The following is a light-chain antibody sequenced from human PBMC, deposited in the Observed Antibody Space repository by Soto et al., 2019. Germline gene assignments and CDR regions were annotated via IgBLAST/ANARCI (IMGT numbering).Light chain of an antibody. CDR1: QSVSSNY. CDR2: GAS. V-gene: IGKV3-20*01. Sequence: EIVLTQSPGTLSLSPGERATLSCRASQSVSSNYLAWYQQKPGQAPRLLIYGASSRASGIPGRFSGSGSGTDFTLTISRLEPEDFAVYYCQQYHNSPRTFGQGT. J-gene: IGKJ1*01. CDR3: QQYHNSPRT.